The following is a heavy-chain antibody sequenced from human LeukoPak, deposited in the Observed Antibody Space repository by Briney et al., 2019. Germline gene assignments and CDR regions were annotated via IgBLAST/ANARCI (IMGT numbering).Heavy chain of an antibody. CDR3: ARVPSAMVRGVMVAFDI. Sequence: ASVKVSCKASGGTFSSYAISWVRQAPGQGLEWMGRIIPILGIANYAQKFQGRVTITADKSTSTAYMELSSLRSEDTAVYYCARVPSAMVRGVMVAFDIWGQGTMVTVSS. CDR1: GGTFSSYA. V-gene: IGHV1-69*04. D-gene: IGHD3-10*01. CDR2: IIPILGIA. J-gene: IGHJ3*02.